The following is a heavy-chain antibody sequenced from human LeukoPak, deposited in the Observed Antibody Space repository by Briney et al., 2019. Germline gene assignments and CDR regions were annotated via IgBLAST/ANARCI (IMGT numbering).Heavy chain of an antibody. CDR2: IYSGGST. V-gene: IGHV3-53*01. Sequence: GGSLRLSCAASGFTVSSNYMSWVRQAPGKGLEWVSVIYSGGSTYYADSVKGRFTISRDNSKNTLYLQMNSLRAEDTAVYYCARDSSNYLFDYWGQGTLVTVSS. CDR1: GFTVSSNY. CDR3: ARDSSNYLFDY. J-gene: IGHJ4*02. D-gene: IGHD4-11*01.